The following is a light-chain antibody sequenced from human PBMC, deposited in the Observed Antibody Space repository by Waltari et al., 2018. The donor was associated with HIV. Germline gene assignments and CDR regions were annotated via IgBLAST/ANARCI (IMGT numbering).Light chain of an antibody. Sequence: SYELTQPPSVSVSPGQTARITCSGGVLAKNYARWFQQKPGQAPVLVICNDTERPSGIPERFSGLSSGTTVTLTISGAHLEDEADYYCYCAADTTAVFGGGTQLSVL. J-gene: IGLJ7*01. CDR2: NDT. CDR3: YCAADTTAV. V-gene: IGLV3-27*01. CDR1: VLAKNY.